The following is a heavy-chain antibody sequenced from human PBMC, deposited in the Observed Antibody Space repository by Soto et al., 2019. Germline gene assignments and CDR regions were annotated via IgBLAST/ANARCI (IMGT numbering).Heavy chain of an antibody. CDR3: ARSVVVLGVFTFDY. D-gene: IGHD3-10*01. J-gene: IGHJ4*02. V-gene: IGHV1-3*01. CDR1: GYTFKSYA. CDR2: INAGNGNT. Sequence: QVQLVQSGAEVKKPGASVKVSCKASGYTFKSYAIHWVRQAPGQRLEWMGWINAGNGNTKYSQKFQGRVTITRDTSASTAYMELSSLRSEDTAVYYCARSVVVLGVFTFDYWGQGTLVTVSS.